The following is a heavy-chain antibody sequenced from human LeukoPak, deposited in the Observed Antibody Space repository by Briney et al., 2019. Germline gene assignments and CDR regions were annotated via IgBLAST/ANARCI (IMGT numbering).Heavy chain of an antibody. CDR2: FDPEDAET. CDR3: ATAPRLSGWDFDY. CDR1: GYTLTDLS. J-gene: IGHJ4*02. D-gene: IGHD6-19*01. Sequence: ASVKVSCKVSGYTLTDLSMHWVRQAPGKGLEGMGGFDPEDAETIYAQNFQGRVTMTEDTSTDTAYMELRSLRSEDTAVYYCATAPRLSGWDFDYWGQGTLVTVSS. V-gene: IGHV1-24*01.